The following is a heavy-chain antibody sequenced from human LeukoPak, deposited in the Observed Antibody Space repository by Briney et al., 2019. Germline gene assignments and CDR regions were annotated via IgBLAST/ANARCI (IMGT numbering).Heavy chain of an antibody. CDR3: SGSLDY. J-gene: IGHJ4*02. D-gene: IGHD1-26*01. CDR1: GFSSNDFW. CDR2: INQDGTEG. Sequence: GGSLRLSCAASGFSSNDFWMDWVRQSPGKGMEWLANINQDGTEGYYADSVKGRFTISRDNAKNSLYLQMNNLRVEDTAVYYCSGSLDYWGQGALVIVSS. V-gene: IGHV3-7*01.